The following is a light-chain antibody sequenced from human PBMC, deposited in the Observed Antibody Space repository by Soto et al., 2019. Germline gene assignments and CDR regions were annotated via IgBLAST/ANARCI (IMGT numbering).Light chain of an antibody. CDR1: GSDVGGYNY. Sequence: QSALTQPPSASGSPGQSGAISCTGTGSDVGGYNYVSWYQQHPGKAPKLMIYEVNKRPSGVPDRFSGSKSGNTASLTVSGLQAEDEADYYCSSYAGSSNVFGTGTKVTV. CDR3: SSYAGSSNV. CDR2: EVN. V-gene: IGLV2-8*01. J-gene: IGLJ1*01.